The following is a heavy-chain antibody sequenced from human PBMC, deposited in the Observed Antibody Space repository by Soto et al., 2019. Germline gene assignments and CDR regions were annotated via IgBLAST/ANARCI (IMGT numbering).Heavy chain of an antibody. CDR1: GFTFSDHY. J-gene: IGHJ4*02. CDR3: VRITGASYFDY. CDR2: TRNKANSYTT. Sequence: EVQLVESGGGLVQPGGSLRLSCAVSGFTFSDHYMDWVRQAPGKGLEWVGRTRNKANSYTTEYAASVKGRFTISRDDSKNSMYLQMNSLKTEDTAVYYCVRITGASYFDYWGQGTLVTVSS. V-gene: IGHV3-72*01. D-gene: IGHD1-20*01.